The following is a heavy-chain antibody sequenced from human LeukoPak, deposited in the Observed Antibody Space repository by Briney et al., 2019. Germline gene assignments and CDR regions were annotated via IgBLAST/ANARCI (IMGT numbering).Heavy chain of an antibody. J-gene: IGHJ4*02. CDR2: INPSGGST. CDR3: ARDNNYYGSGSYYPSFGY. CDR1: GYTFTSYY. D-gene: IGHD3-10*01. Sequence: VASVKVSCKASGYTFTSYYMHWVRQAPGQGLEWMGIINPSGGSTSYAQKFQGRVTMTRDMSTSTVYMELSSLRSEDTAVYYCARDNNYYGSGSYYPSFGYWGQGTLVTVSS. V-gene: IGHV1-46*01.